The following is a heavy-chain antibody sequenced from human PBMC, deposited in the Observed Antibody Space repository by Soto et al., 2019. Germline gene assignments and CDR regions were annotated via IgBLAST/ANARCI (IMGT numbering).Heavy chain of an antibody. CDR1: GFIFSNHW. CDR3: TTLSSTWPTGGDY. J-gene: IGHJ4*02. D-gene: IGHD6-13*01. Sequence: EVQLVESGGDLVQPGGSLRLSCVASGFIFSNHWLSWVRQAPGKGLEWVANIKQDGSEQYYVDSLKGRFTISRDNARNTLYLQMNSLRADDTAVYYCTTLSSTWPTGGDYWGQGTLVTVSS. CDR2: IKQDGSEQ. V-gene: IGHV3-7*03.